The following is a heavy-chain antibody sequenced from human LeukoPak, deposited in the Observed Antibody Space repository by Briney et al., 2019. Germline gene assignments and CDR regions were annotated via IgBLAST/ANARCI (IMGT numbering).Heavy chain of an antibody. V-gene: IGHV5-51*01. CDR1: GYSFTSYW. CDR2: IYPGDSDT. Sequence: GESLKISCKGSGYSFTSYWIGWVRQMPGKGLEWMGIIYPGDSDTRYSPSFQGQVTISADKSISTAYLQWSSLKASDTAMYYCARGSGSYYNRGVFDYWGQGTLVTVSS. CDR3: ARGSGSYYNRGVFDY. J-gene: IGHJ4*02. D-gene: IGHD3-10*01.